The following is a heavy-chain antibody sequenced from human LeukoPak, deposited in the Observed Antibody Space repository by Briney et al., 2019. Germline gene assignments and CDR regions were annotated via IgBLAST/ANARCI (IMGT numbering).Heavy chain of an antibody. Sequence: ASVKVSCKASGYIFTSYNIYWVRQAPGQGLQWMGWMNPNSGNTFYAQKFHGRVTMTRNAPIMTAYLEVSSLRSEDTAVYYCAKALITIRSYFDYWGQGTLVTVSS. CDR3: AKALITIRSYFDY. CDR1: GYIFTSYN. CDR2: MNPNSGNT. D-gene: IGHD3-9*01. V-gene: IGHV1-8*02. J-gene: IGHJ4*02.